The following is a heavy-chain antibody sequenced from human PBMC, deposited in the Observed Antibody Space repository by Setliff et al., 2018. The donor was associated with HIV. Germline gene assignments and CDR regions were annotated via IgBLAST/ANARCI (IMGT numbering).Heavy chain of an antibody. CDR2: INHSGKT. D-gene: IGHD6-13*01. V-gene: IGHV4-34*01. J-gene: IGHJ6*03. Sequence: SETLSLTCAVYGGSFSGYYWTWIRQPPGKGLEWIGNINHSGKTNYNRSLKSRVTISLDTSKNQFSLRLTSVTAADTAVYYCAREGGTGRSSRAPFYHYYYYMDVWGKGTTVTVSS. CDR3: AREGGTGRSSRAPFYHYYYYMDV. CDR1: GGSFSGYY.